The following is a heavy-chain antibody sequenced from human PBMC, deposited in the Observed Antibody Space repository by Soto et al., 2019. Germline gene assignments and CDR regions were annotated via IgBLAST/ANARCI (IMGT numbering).Heavy chain of an antibody. D-gene: IGHD6-19*01. CDR3: ARGVDDSSGYHYYYYGMAV. CDR1: GYTFTGYY. Sequence: ASVKVSCTASGYTFTGYYMHWVRQAPGQGLEWMGWINPNSGGTNYAQKFQGWVTMTRDTSISTAYMELSRLRSDDTAVYYCARGVDDSSGYHYYYYGMAVWGEGTAVTDSP. J-gene: IGHJ6*04. CDR2: INPNSGGT. V-gene: IGHV1-2*04.